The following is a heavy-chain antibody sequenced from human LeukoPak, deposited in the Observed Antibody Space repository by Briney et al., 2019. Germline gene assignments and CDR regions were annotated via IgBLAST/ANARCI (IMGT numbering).Heavy chain of an antibody. CDR2: IYYSGST. J-gene: IGHJ6*03. D-gene: IGHD5-24*01. CDR1: GGSISSSSYY. V-gene: IGHV4-39*01. Sequence: SETLSLTCTVSGGSISSSSYYWGWIRQPPGKGLEWIGSIYYSGSTYYNPSLKSRVTISVDTSKNQFSLKLSSVTAADTAVYYCARQSDDGYNIPRGPYYYYYYYMDVWGKGTTVTVSS. CDR3: ARQSDDGYNIPRGPYYYYYYYMDV.